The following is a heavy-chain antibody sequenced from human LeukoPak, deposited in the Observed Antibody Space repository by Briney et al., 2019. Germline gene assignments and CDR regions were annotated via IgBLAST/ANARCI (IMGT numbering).Heavy chain of an antibody. D-gene: IGHD6-6*01. Sequence: GGSLRLSCAASGFTFSSYWMNWVRQAPGKGPEWVANIKEDGSEKYYVDSVKGRFTISRDNAKNSLYLQMNSLRAEDTAVYHCARGEHSSFDYWGQGTLVTVSS. CDR2: IKEDGSEK. CDR1: GFTFSSYW. CDR3: ARGEHSSFDY. J-gene: IGHJ4*02. V-gene: IGHV3-7*01.